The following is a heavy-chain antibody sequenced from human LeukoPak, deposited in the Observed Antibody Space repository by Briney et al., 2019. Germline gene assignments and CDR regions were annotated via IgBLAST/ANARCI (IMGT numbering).Heavy chain of an antibody. Sequence: GGSLRLSCAASGFTFSSYSMNWVRQAPGKGLEWVSYISSSSSTIYYADSVKGRFTISRDNAKNSLYLQMNSLRAEDTAVYYCARGFVDFDYWGQGTLVTVS. CDR3: ARGFVDFDY. V-gene: IGHV3-48*01. CDR1: GFTFSSYS. CDR2: ISSSSSTI. J-gene: IGHJ4*02. D-gene: IGHD3-3*01.